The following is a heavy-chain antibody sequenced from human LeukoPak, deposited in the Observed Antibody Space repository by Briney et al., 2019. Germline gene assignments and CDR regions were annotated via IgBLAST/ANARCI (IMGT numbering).Heavy chain of an antibody. CDR2: INPDGSGT. V-gene: IGHV3-74*01. Sequence: GGSLRLSCAASGFTFSSYWMHWVRQGPGKGLVWVSRINPDGSGTSHADSVKGRFTISRDNAKNTLYLQMHSLRAEDTAVYYCAGDSGSGSYSGYWGLGTLVTVSS. J-gene: IGHJ4*02. CDR1: GFTFSSYW. CDR3: AGDSGSGSYSGY. D-gene: IGHD3-10*01.